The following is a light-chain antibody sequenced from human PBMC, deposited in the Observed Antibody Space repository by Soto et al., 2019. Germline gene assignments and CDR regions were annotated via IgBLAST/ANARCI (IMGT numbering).Light chain of an antibody. CDR2: DAS. Sequence: EIVLTQSPATLSLSPGERGTLSCTASQSVNSYLAWYQQKPGQAPRLLIYDASNRATGVPSRFSGSASGTDFTLTISSLEPEDFAVYYCQQGGSWPLTIGGGTKVEIK. CDR3: QQGGSWPLT. J-gene: IGKJ4*01. CDR1: QSVNSY. V-gene: IGKV3-11*01.